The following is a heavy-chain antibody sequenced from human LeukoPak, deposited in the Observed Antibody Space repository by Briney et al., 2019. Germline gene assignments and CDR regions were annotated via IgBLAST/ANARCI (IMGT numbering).Heavy chain of an antibody. D-gene: IGHD4-17*01. CDR1: GFTFSSYS. CDR2: ISSSSSYI. Sequence: GGSLRLSCAASGFTFSSYSMNWVRQAPGKGLEWVSSISSSSSYIYYADLVKGRFTISRDNAKNSLYLQMNSLRAEDTAVYYCARDSYPSTWYTVTTFHYYFDYWGQGTLVTVSS. V-gene: IGHV3-21*01. CDR3: ARDSYPSTWYTVTTFHYYFDY. J-gene: IGHJ4*02.